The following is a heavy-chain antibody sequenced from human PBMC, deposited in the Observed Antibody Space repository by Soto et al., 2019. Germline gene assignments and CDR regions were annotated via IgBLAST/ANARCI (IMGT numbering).Heavy chain of an antibody. Sequence: GGSLRLSCAASGFTFSSYAMHWVSQAPGKGMEWVAVISYDGSNKYYADSVKGRFTISRDNSKNTVYLQMNSLRAEDTAVYYCARDPTTVTTWSWFDPWGQGTLVTVSS. J-gene: IGHJ5*02. V-gene: IGHV3-30*04. CDR1: GFTFSSYA. CDR2: ISYDGSNK. D-gene: IGHD4-4*01. CDR3: ARDPTTVTTWSWFDP.